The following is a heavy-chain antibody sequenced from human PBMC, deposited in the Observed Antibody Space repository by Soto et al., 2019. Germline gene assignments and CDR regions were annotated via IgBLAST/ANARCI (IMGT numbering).Heavy chain of an antibody. CDR3: AREGCSGGSCYWNYYGMDV. CDR1: GFTFSSYA. D-gene: IGHD2-15*01. CDR2: ISYDGSNK. V-gene: IGHV3-30-3*01. Sequence: GGSLRLSCAASGFTFSSYAMHWVRQAPGKGLEWVAVISYDGSNKYYVDSVKGRFTISRDNSKNTLYLQMNSLRAEDTAVYYCAREGCSGGSCYWNYYGMDVWGQGTTVTVSS. J-gene: IGHJ6*02.